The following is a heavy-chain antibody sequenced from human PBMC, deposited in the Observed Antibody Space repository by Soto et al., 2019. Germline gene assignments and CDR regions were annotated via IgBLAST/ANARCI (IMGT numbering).Heavy chain of an antibody. D-gene: IGHD1-1*01. CDR2: ISSNSRTI. CDR3: ARETGTYYYYYMDV. Sequence: GGSLRLSCAASGFTFSSYSMNWVRQAPGKGLEWVSYISSNSRTIFYADSVKGRFTISRDNAKNSLYLQMNSLRAEDTAVYYCARETGTYYYYYMDVWGKGTTVTVSS. V-gene: IGHV3-48*01. J-gene: IGHJ6*03. CDR1: GFTFSSYS.